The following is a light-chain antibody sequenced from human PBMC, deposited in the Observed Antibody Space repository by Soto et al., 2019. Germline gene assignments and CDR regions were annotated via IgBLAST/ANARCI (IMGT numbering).Light chain of an antibody. CDR2: KAS. CDR3: KQYNTSPLI. V-gene: IGKV1-5*03. Sequence: DIQMTQSPSTLSASVGDRVTITCRASQSISTWLAWYQQKPGKAPKLLIYKASNLEGGVPSRFSGRGFGTEFNTTFTSLQPDDFATYYGKQYNTSPLIFGGGTRVEIK. CDR1: QSISTW. J-gene: IGKJ4*01.